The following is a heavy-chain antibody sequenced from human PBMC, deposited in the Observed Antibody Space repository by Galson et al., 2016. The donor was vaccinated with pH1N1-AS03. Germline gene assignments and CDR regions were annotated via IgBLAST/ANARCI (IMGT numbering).Heavy chain of an antibody. Sequence: SVKVSCKASGYTFTNYGVSWVRQAPGQGLEWMGGISSFNGYTTYAQKLQDRVTMTRDTSKSTAYMELRSLRSDDTAVYFCARDAAYYYGMDVWGQGTTVIVS. V-gene: IGHV1-18*01. D-gene: IGHD6-25*01. CDR2: ISSFNGYT. J-gene: IGHJ6*02. CDR1: GYTFTNYG. CDR3: ARDAAYYYGMDV.